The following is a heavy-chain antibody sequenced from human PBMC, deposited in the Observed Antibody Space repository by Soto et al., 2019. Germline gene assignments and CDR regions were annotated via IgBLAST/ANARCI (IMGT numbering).Heavy chain of an antibody. CDR3: AKGLQFISPPGTDY. D-gene: IGHD6-13*01. CDR2: ISGNSVKI. V-gene: IGHV3-9*01. Sequence: EVHLVESGGGLLQPGRSLRLSCAASGFTFGDYAMHWVRQPPGKGLEWVSGISGNSVKIDYADSVRGRFTISRDNAKNSLYLQMNSLRAEDTALYYCAKGLQFISPPGTDYWGQGTLVTVSS. CDR1: GFTFGDYA. J-gene: IGHJ4*02.